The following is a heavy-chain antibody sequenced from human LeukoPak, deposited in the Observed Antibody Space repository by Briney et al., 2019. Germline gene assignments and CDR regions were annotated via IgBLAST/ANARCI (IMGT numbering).Heavy chain of an antibody. V-gene: IGHV3-66*02. CDR1: GFTVSSNY. Sequence: GGSLSLSCAASGFTVSSNYMSWVRQAPGKGLEWVSVIYSGGSTYYADSVKGRFTISRDNSKNTLYLQMNSLRAEDTAVYYCARARITIFGVASGWFDPWGQGTLVTVSS. CDR3: ARARITIFGVASGWFDP. CDR2: IYSGGST. D-gene: IGHD3-3*01. J-gene: IGHJ5*02.